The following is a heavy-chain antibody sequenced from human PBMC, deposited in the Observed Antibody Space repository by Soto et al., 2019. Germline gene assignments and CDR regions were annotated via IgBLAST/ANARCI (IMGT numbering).Heavy chain of an antibody. V-gene: IGHV1-18*01. CDR1: GYNFTTYG. J-gene: IGHJ6*01. Sequence: QVHLVQSGGELKKPGASVKVSCKAAGYNFTTYGISWVRQAPGQGLEWMGWISGDSVNTKSAQKLQDRITMTTDTAAGTAYMELRRLRSDDTAVYFCAGEGQRLAQETYDYFYGMDIWGQGTTVTVSS. CDR3: AGEGQRLAQETYDYFYGMDI. CDR2: ISGDSVNT. D-gene: IGHD6-25*01.